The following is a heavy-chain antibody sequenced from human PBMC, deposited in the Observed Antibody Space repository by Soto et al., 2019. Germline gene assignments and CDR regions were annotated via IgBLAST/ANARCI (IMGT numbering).Heavy chain of an antibody. CDR2: INPNSGGT. Sequence: ASVKVSCKASGYTFTSYYMYWVRQAPGQGLEWMGWINPNSGGTNYAQKFQGWVTMTRDTSISTAYMELSRLRSDDTAVYYCARTLEYSGYDYSYWGQGTLVTVSS. D-gene: IGHD5-12*01. CDR1: GYTFTSYY. CDR3: ARTLEYSGYDYSY. J-gene: IGHJ4*02. V-gene: IGHV1-2*04.